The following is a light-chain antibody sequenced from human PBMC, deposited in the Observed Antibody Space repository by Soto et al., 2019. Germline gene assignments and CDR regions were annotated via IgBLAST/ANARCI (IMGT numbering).Light chain of an antibody. Sequence: QSALTQPASVSGSPGQSITISCTGTSSDVGGYNYVSWYQQHPGKVPKLMIYEVNSRPSGVSNRFSASKSGNTASLTISGLQAEDGADYYCSSFTSSSTLVFGGGTKLTVL. CDR2: EVN. J-gene: IGLJ3*02. CDR1: SSDVGGYNY. CDR3: SSFTSSSTLV. V-gene: IGLV2-14*01.